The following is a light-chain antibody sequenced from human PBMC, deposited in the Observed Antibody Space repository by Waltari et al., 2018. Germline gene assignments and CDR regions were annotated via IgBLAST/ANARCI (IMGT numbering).Light chain of an antibody. Sequence: QSALPQPASVSGSPGQSIPISCSGTSSDIGCYDFVSWYQQYPGIAPKLIIYDVTNRPSGVSNRFSGSKSGYTASLTISGLQAADEAHYYCTSYTRKHTWVFGGGTKVTVL. V-gene: IGLV2-14*03. CDR1: SSDIGCYDF. CDR3: TSYTRKHTWV. J-gene: IGLJ3*02. CDR2: DVT.